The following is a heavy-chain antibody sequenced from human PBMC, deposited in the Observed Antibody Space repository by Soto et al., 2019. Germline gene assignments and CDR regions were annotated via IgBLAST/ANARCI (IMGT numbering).Heavy chain of an antibody. Sequence: QVQLQQWGAGLLKPSETLSLTCAVYGGSFSTDYWSWIRQPPGKGLEWIGEINPSGGTNYNPSLKSRVTISVATSKNQFSLKLSSVTAADTAGYDCARVLAARASRDFDYWGQGTLVTVSS. CDR3: ARVLAARASRDFDY. J-gene: IGHJ4*02. CDR2: INPSGGT. D-gene: IGHD6-6*01. V-gene: IGHV4-34*01. CDR1: GGSFSTDY.